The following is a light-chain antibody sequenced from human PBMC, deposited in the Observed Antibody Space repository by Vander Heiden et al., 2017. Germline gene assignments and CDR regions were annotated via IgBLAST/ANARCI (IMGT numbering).Light chain of an antibody. CDR1: QSVSSY. Sequence: EFVLPQSPPTLSWPPGERAPFSSRPSQSVSSYLAWYQQKPGQAPRLLNYDASNRATGIPARCSGSGSGTDFTLTISSLEPEDFAVYYWQQRSNWPLTFGGGTKVEIK. V-gene: IGKV3-11*01. CDR3: QQRSNWPLT. J-gene: IGKJ4*01. CDR2: DAS.